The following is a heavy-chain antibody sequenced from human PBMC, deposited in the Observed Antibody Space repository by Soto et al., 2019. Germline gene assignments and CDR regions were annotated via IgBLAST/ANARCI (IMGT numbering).Heavy chain of an antibody. Sequence: QVQLVQSGAEVTKPGSSVKVSCKASGGTFSSYAISWVRQAPGQGLEWMGGIIPIFGTANYAQKFQGRVTITEDESTRPAYMALSSLSSEDTAAYYCARWAAARRTSYYYYGMDVWGHGTPVTVSS. J-gene: IGHJ6*02. CDR2: IIPIFGTA. V-gene: IGHV1-69*01. CDR1: GGTFSSYA. D-gene: IGHD6-13*01. CDR3: ARWAAARRTSYYYYGMDV.